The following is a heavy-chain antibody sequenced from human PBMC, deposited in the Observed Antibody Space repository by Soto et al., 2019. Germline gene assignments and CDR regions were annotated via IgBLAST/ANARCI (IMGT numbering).Heavy chain of an antibody. V-gene: IGHV3-7*01. CDR3: ARGTFYYDSHAYYGY. D-gene: IGHD3-22*01. J-gene: IGHJ4*02. CDR1: GRKVSSW. Sequence: GGSLRLSCAASGRKVSSWMSWVRQAPGKGLEWVAMTTQDGSGRHYLDSLKGRFTISRDSAKNSMYLQMNSLRAEDTAVYYCARGTFYYDSHAYYGYWGQGTVVTVSS. CDR2: TTQDGSGR.